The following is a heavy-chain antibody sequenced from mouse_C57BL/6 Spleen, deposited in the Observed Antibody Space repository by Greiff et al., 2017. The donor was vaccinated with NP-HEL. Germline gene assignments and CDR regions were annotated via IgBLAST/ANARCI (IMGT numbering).Heavy chain of an antibody. D-gene: IGHD1-1*01. J-gene: IGHJ2*01. CDR1: GYAFTNYL. CDR2: INPGSGGT. V-gene: IGHV1-54*01. CDR3: AMGSYGSIDY. Sequence: QVQLQQSGAELVRPGTSVKVSCKASGYAFTNYLIEWVKQRPGQGLEWIGVINPGSGGTNYNEKFKGKATLTADKSSSTAYMQRSSLTSEDSAVYFCAMGSYGSIDYWGQGTTLTVSS.